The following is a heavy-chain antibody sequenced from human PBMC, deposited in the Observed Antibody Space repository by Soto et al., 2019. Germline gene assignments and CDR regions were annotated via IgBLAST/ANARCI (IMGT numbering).Heavy chain of an antibody. V-gene: IGHV3-33*01. CDR2: IWYDGSNK. CDR1: GFTFSSYG. CDR3: ARVAPSNYGMDV. D-gene: IGHD2-2*01. Sequence: QMQLVESGGGVVQPGRPLRLSCGVSGFTFSSYGMHWVRQAPGKGLEWVAVIWYDGSNKYYADSVQGRFTISRDNSKNTLYLQMNSLRAEDTAVYYCARVAPSNYGMDVWGQGTTVTVSS. J-gene: IGHJ6*02.